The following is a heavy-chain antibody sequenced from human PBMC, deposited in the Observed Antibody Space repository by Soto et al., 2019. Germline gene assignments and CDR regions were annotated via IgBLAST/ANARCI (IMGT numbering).Heavy chain of an antibody. CDR2: ISAYNGNT. CDR1: GYTFTSYG. D-gene: IGHD6-13*01. CDR3: ARRSGRISIAAAGNHYYCGMDV. J-gene: IGHJ6*01. V-gene: IGHV1-18*04. Sequence: GASVKVSCKASGYTFTSYGISWVRQAPGQGLEWMGWISAYNGNTNYAQKLQGRVTMTTDTSTSTAYMELRSLRSDDTAVYYCARRSGRISIAAAGNHYYCGMDVWGQGTTLTVYS.